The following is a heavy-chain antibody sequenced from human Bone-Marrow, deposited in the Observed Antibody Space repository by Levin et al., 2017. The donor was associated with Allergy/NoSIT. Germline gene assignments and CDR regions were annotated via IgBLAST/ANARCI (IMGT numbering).Heavy chain of an antibody. V-gene: IGHV3-7*01. J-gene: IGHJ4*01. CDR1: GFTFSNYW. CDR3: ARDSYCSATTCYTINRNDY. CDR2: INLDESER. D-gene: IGHD2-2*02. Sequence: GESLKISCAVSGFTFSNYWMTWVRQAPGKGLEWVANINLDESERYYADSVKGRFTISRDNGQNSLYLQMNSLRVEDTAVYYCARDSYCSATTCYTINRNDYWGHGTLVTVSS.